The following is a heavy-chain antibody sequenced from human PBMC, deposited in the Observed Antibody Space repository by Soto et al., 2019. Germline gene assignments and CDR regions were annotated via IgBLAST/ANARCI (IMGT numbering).Heavy chain of an antibody. V-gene: IGHV3-53*05. D-gene: IGHD3-3*01. CDR2: IYSGGST. CDR3: ARALDFWSAYFDY. CDR1: GFSVTANY. Sequence: GGLLRLSCEVCGFSVTANYMSWVRQAPGKGLEWVSVIYSGGSTYYADSVKGRFTISRDNSKNTLYLQMNSLRTEDTAVYYCARALDFWSAYFDYWGQGSLVTVSS. J-gene: IGHJ4*02.